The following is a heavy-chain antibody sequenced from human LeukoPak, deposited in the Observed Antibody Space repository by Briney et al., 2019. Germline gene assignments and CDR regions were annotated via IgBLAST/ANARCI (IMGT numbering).Heavy chain of an antibody. CDR2: ISSSSSSM. CDR3: ASWTGYYSLDY. V-gene: IGHV3-21*01. CDR1: GFTFSSFS. Sequence: GGSLRLSCAASGFTFSSFSMNWVRQAPGKGLEWVSSISSSSSSMYYADSVKGRFIISRDNAKNSLYLQMNSLRAEDTAVYCCASWTGYYSLDYWGQGTLVTVSS. J-gene: IGHJ4*02. D-gene: IGHD3/OR15-3a*01.